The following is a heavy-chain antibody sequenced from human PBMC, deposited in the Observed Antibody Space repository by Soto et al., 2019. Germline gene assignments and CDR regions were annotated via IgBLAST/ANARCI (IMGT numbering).Heavy chain of an antibody. CDR3: ARGRGYSGDDHYYYFDMDV. D-gene: IGHD5-12*01. V-gene: IGHV1-69*18. CDR1: GGTFNNYP. Sequence: QVQLEQSGAEVRKPGSSVKVSCKASGGTFNNYPITWVRQAPGQGLEWMGSSIPIYGTANYAQMCQGRVTITVDESTSTAYMELRSLTSEDTAVYYCARGRGYSGDDHYYYFDMDVWGQGTTVTVSS. J-gene: IGHJ6*02. CDR2: SIPIYGTA.